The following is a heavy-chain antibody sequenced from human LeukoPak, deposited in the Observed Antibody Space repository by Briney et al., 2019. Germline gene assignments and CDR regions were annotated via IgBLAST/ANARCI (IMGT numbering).Heavy chain of an antibody. CDR1: GFTFSSYG. Sequence: GGSLRLSCAASGFTFSSYGMHWVRQAPGKGLEWVALIWYDGSNKYYADSVKGRFTISRDNSKNTLYLQMNSLRAEDTAVYYCANAYGGNTGLFDYWGQGTLVTVSS. CDR2: IWYDGSNK. CDR3: ANAYGGNTGLFDY. D-gene: IGHD4-23*01. V-gene: IGHV3-30*02. J-gene: IGHJ4*02.